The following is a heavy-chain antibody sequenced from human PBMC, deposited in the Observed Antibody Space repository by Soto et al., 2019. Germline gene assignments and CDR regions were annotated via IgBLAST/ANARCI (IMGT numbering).Heavy chain of an antibody. D-gene: IGHD1-26*01. CDR3: ARHISGSYYQLDSDY. CDR1: GYTFTSYY. J-gene: IGHJ4*02. CDR2: INPSGGST. V-gene: IGHV1-46*01. Sequence: ASVKVSCKASGYTFTSYYMHWVRQAPGQGLEWMGIINPSGGSTSYAQKFQGRVTMTRDTSTSTVYMELSSLRSEDTAVYYCARHISGSYYQLDSDYWGQGTLVTVSS.